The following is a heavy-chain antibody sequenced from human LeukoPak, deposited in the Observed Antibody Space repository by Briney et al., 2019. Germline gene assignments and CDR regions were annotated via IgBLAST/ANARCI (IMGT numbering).Heavy chain of an antibody. Sequence: PSETLSLTCTVSGGSISSAGYFWNWIRQYPGKGLEWIGYIYYTGIIYYNPSLKSRVTISVDTSKNQFSLKLSSVTAADTAVFYCVRGVRDTIGYYHFGSWGQGTLVTVSS. D-gene: IGHD3-22*01. V-gene: IGHV4-31*03. CDR2: IYYTGII. CDR1: GGSISSAGYF. J-gene: IGHJ4*02. CDR3: VRGVRDTIGYYHFGS.